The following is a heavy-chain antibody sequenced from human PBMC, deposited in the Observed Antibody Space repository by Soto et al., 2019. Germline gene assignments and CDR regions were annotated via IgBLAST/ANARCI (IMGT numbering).Heavy chain of an antibody. V-gene: IGHV3-23*01. J-gene: IGHJ6*03. CDR3: AGSSGWYTYYYYYMDV. CDR2: ISGSGGST. Sequence: PGXSLRLSGAASGFTFSNYAMSWVRQAPVKGLEWVSAISGSGGSTYYADSVKGRFTISRDNSRNTLYLQMNSLRAEDTAVYYCAGSSGWYTYYYYYMDVWGKGTTVTVSS. D-gene: IGHD6-19*01. CDR1: GFTFSNYA.